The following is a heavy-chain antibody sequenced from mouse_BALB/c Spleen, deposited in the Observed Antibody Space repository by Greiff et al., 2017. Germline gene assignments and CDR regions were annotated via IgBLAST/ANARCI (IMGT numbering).Heavy chain of an antibody. Sequence: VQLKESGPGLVAPSQSLSITCTVSGFSLTSYGVHWVRQPPGKGLEWLGVIWAGGSTNYNSALMSRLSISKDNSKSQVFLKMNSLQTDDTAMYYCARDHYRYFDVWGAGTTVTVSS. V-gene: IGHV2-9*02. CDR2: IWAGGST. CDR3: ARDHYRYFDV. CDR1: GFSLTSYG. J-gene: IGHJ1*01.